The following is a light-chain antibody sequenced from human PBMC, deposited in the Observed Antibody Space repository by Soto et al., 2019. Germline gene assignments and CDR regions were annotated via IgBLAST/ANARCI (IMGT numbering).Light chain of an antibody. CDR3: SSYTSSSLYV. V-gene: IGLV2-14*02. Sequence: QSALTQPASVSGSPGQSITISCTGTSTDVGNYNLVSWYQQHPGKAPKLIIYATRKRPSGVSDRYSGSKSGNTASLTISGLQAEDEADYYCSSYTSSSLYVFGTGTKLTVL. CDR2: ATR. J-gene: IGLJ1*01. CDR1: STDVGNYNL.